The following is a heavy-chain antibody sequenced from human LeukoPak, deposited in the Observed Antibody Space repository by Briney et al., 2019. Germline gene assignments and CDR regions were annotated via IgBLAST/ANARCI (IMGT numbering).Heavy chain of an antibody. D-gene: IGHD2-2*01. CDR2: IHTSGST. Sequence: SETLSLTCTVSGGSIMSYYWSWIRQPAGKGLDWIGRIHTSGSTSFNPSLKSRVTIYVDTFKTQLSLTLTSVTAAATAAYCCARRATSSNWYFDLWGRGTLVTVSS. V-gene: IGHV4-4*07. CDR3: ARRATSSNWYFDL. J-gene: IGHJ2*01. CDR1: GGSIMSYY.